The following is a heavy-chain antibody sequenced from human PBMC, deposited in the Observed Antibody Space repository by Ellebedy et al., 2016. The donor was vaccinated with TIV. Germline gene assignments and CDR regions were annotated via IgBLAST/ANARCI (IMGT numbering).Heavy chain of an antibody. V-gene: IGHV3-30*18. D-gene: IGHD6-19*01. Sequence: GESLKISXAASGLTFNSYGMYWVRQAPGKGLEWVAGISYDGTNKHYGDSVKGRFTISRDNSKNMLYLQMNTLRAEDTAVYYCAKDKGAIAVAGVDYYFDYWGQGTLVTVSS. CDR2: ISYDGTNK. CDR1: GLTFNSYG. J-gene: IGHJ4*02. CDR3: AKDKGAIAVAGVDYYFDY.